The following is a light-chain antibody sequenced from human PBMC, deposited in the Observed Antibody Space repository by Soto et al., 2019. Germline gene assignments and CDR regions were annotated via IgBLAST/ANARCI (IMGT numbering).Light chain of an antibody. J-gene: IGKJ1*01. CDR3: QQSYSTPPT. CDR1: QSISSY. Sequence: DLQMTQSPSSLSASVGDRVTITCRASQSISSYLNWYQQKPGKAPKLLIYAASSLQSGVPSRFSGSGSRTDFTLTISSLQPEDFETYYCQQSYSTPPTFGQGTKVEIK. V-gene: IGKV1-39*01. CDR2: AAS.